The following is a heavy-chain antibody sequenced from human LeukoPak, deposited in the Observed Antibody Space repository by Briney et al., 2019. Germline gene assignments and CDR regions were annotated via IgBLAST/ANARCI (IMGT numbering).Heavy chain of an antibody. CDR2: VWYDGSDK. J-gene: IGHJ4*02. D-gene: IGHD3-10*01. CDR3: ARVILGSGNYYTPDY. CDR1: GFSFSSYG. V-gene: IGHV3-33*01. Sequence: PGGSLRLTCAASGFSFSSYGMHWVRQAPGKGLEWVAVVWYDGSDKYYADSVKGRFTISRDNSKNTLYLQMNSLRAEDTAVYFCARVILGSGNYYTPDYWGQGTLVTVSS.